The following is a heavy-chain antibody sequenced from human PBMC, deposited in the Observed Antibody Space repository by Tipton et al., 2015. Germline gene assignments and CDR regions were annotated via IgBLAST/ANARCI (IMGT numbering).Heavy chain of an antibody. CDR3: ACQDYGSLTRVYQTVTF. Sequence: TLSLTCTVSGGSVSSANYYWGWSRHPPGKGLARIGSISHSGNTYHNPSLKILLTMSRDTSKNQFSLKLTSETAADTAVYYCACQDYGSLTRVYQTVTFWGQGTLVNVS. V-gene: IGHV4-39*07. J-gene: IGHJ4*02. D-gene: IGHD3-16*01. CDR1: GGSVSSANYY. CDR2: ISHSGNT.